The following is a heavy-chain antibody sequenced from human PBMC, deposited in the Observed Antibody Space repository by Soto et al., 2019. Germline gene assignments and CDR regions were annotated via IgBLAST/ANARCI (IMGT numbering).Heavy chain of an antibody. CDR3: ASPGRSAGNNWFDP. D-gene: IGHD2-15*01. CDR2: INHSGST. CDR1: GVSFSGYY. Sequence: PSETLCLTCAVYGVSFSGYYWILLRPPPGKGLEWIGEINHSGSTNYNPSLKSRVTISVDTSKNQFSLKLSSVTAADTAVYYCASPGRSAGNNWFDPWGQGTLVTVSS. J-gene: IGHJ5*02. V-gene: IGHV4-34*01.